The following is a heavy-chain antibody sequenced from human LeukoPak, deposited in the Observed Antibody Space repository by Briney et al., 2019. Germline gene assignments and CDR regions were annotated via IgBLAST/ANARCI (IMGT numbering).Heavy chain of an antibody. V-gene: IGHV1-69*13. CDR2: IIPIFGTA. CDR1: GGTFSSYA. D-gene: IGHD1-26*01. Sequence: ASVKVSCKASGGTFSSYAISWVRQAPGQGLEWMGGIIPIFGTANYAQKFQGRVTITADESTSTAYMELSSLRSEDTAVYYCARFRLGSIVGAIGGYFDYWGQGTLVTVSS. J-gene: IGHJ4*02. CDR3: ARFRLGSIVGAIGGYFDY.